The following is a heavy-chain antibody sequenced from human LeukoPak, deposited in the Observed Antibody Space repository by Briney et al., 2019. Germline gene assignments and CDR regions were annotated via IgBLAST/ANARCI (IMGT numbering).Heavy chain of an antibody. J-gene: IGHJ6*04. V-gene: IGHV3-21*01. D-gene: IGHD1-1*01. CDR2: ISSGTSYI. Sequence: PGGSLRLSCAASGFTFSTYTVNWVRQAPGKGLEWVSSISSGTSYIYYADSVKGRFTISRDNAKNSLYLQMNSLRAGDTAVYYCARDRATGTTNYYYYYGMDVWGKGTTVTVSS. CDR1: GFTFSTYT. CDR3: ARDRATGTTNYYYYYGMDV.